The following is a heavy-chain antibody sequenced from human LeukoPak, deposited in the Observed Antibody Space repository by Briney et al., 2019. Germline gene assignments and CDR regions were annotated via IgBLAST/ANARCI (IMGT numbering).Heavy chain of an antibody. CDR1: GFTFSSYW. CDR3: ARGAAAGPKIFDY. J-gene: IGHJ4*02. Sequence: GGSLRLSCAASGFTFSSYWMHWVRQAPGKGLVWVSRLNSDGSSTGYADSVKGRFTISRDNAKNSLYLQMSSLRAEDTAVYYCARGAAAGPKIFDYWGQGTLVTVSS. D-gene: IGHD6-13*01. V-gene: IGHV3-74*01. CDR2: LNSDGSST.